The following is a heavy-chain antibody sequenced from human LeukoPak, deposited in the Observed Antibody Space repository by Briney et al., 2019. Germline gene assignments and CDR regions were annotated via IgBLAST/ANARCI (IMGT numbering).Heavy chain of an antibody. CDR3: ARSKLLWFGESMTGFDY. CDR2: INHSGST. D-gene: IGHD3-10*01. CDR1: GGSFSGYY. Sequence: SETLSLTCAVYGGSFSGYYWSWIRQPPGKGLEWIGEINHSGSTNYNPSLKSRVTISVDTSKNQFSLKLSSVTAADTAVYYCARSKLLWFGESMTGFDYWGQGTLVTVSS. V-gene: IGHV4-34*01. J-gene: IGHJ4*02.